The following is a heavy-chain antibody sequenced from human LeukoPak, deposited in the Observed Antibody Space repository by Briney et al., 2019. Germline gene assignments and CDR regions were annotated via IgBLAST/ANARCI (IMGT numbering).Heavy chain of an antibody. D-gene: IGHD1-26*01. CDR2: ISGSGT. V-gene: IGHV3-23*01. CDR1: GFTFSSYA. Sequence: RAGRSLRLSCAASGFTFSSYAMSWVRQAPGKGLVWVSGISGSGTYYADSVKGRFTISRDNSKNTLYLQMNSLRAEDTAVYYCAKRGAEVGATVAPGDYWGQGTLVTVSS. J-gene: IGHJ4*02. CDR3: AKRGAEVGATVAPGDY.